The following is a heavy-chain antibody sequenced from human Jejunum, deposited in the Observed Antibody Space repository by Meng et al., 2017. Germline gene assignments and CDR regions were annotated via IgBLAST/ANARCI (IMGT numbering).Heavy chain of an antibody. CDR3: ARDSMGSLDY. D-gene: IGHD1-26*01. CDR2: ANT. CDR1: GGSVGRAGYQ. Sequence: QVHRQESGPGLVRPSATLSLICTVSGGSVGRAGYQWGWIRQPPGRGLEWIGYANTNYNPSLKRRVTISLDTSRNLFSLSLTSVTAADTAVYYCARDSMGSLDYWGQGILVTVSS. J-gene: IGHJ4*02. V-gene: IGHV4-61*08.